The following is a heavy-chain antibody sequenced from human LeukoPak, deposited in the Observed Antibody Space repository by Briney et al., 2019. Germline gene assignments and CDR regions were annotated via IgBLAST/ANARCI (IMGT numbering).Heavy chain of an antibody. D-gene: IGHD1/OR15-1a*01. CDR3: ARYNWNNVVSALDY. V-gene: IGHV1-2*02. CDR1: GYTLSGYY. J-gene: IGHJ4*02. Sequence: ASVKVSCKASGYTLSGYYIHWVRQAPGQGLEWLGWINPNSGETNYAQRFQGGVTLTRDTSISTFYMDVSRLRSDDTAVYFCARYNWNNVVSALDYWGQGTLVTVSS. CDR2: INPNSGET.